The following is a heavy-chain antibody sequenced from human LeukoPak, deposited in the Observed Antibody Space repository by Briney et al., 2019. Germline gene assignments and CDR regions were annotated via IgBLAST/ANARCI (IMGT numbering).Heavy chain of an antibody. J-gene: IGHJ4*02. CDR1: GGTFSSYA. CDR2: IIPIFGTA. CDR3: ARDRSCGGDCPENDY. D-gene: IGHD2-21*02. V-gene: IGHV1-69*05. Sequence: GASVKVSCKASGGTFSSYAISSVRQAPGQGLEWMGGIIPIFGTANYAQKFQGRVTITTDESTSTAYMELSSLRSEDTAVYYCARDRSCGGDCPENDYWGQGTLVTVSS.